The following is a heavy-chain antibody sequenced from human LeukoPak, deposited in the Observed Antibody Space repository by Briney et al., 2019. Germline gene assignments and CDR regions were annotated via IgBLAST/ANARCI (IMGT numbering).Heavy chain of an antibody. CDR1: GFTFSNYV. CDR2: ISGGSGNT. D-gene: IGHD3-10*01. Sequence: GGSLRLSCSVSGFTFSNYVMHWVRQAPGKGLEWVSLISGGSGNTYYVDSVKGRFTISRDNSKNTLYVQMTSLRAEDTAIYYCAKGSDYYGSVTSKKTDWGQGTLVTVSS. V-gene: IGHV3-23*01. J-gene: IGHJ4*02. CDR3: AKGSDYYGSVTSKKTD.